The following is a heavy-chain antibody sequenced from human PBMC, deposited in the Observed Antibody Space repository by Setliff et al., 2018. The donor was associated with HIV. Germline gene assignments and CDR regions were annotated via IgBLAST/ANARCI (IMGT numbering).Heavy chain of an antibody. V-gene: IGHV4-59*08. J-gene: IGHJ4*02. Sequence: SETLSLTCTVSGGSISSHYWGWIRQPPGKGLEWIGSVYHSGTTYYNPSLKSRVTISVDMSNNQFSLKVTSVTAADTAVYYCMRRQYISLTMIGGYFDFWGQGTLVTVSS. D-gene: IGHD3-22*01. CDR2: VYHSGTT. CDR3: MRRQYISLTMIGGYFDF. CDR1: GGSISSHY.